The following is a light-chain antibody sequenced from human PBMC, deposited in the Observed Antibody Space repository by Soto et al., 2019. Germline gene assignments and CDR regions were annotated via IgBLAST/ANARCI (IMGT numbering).Light chain of an antibody. CDR1: QGIGNG. V-gene: IGKV1-17*01. Sequence: DIQMTQSPSSLSASVGDRVTITCRASQGIGNGLNWFQQKPGKAPKRLIYGASTLQSGDPSRFSGSGSGTEFTLTISSLQPEDFATYYRVQHNSCPLTFGQRTKLEIK. J-gene: IGKJ2*01. CDR2: GAS. CDR3: VQHNSCPLT.